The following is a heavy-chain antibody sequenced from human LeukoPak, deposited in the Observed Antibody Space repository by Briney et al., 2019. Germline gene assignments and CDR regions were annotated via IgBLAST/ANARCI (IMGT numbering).Heavy chain of an antibody. CDR1: GGSFSGYY. CDR2: INHSGST. Sequence: SETLSLTCAVYGGSFSGYYWSWIRQPPGKGLEWIGEINHSGSTNYNPSLKSRVTISVDTSKNQFSLKLSSVTAADTAVYYCARVRSVSWERRNYFDYWGQGTLVTVSS. J-gene: IGHJ4*02. CDR3: ARVRSVSWERRNYFDY. D-gene: IGHD1-26*01. V-gene: IGHV4-34*01.